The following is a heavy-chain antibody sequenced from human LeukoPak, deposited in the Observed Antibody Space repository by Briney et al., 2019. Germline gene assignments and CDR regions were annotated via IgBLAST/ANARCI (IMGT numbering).Heavy chain of an antibody. J-gene: IGHJ4*02. D-gene: IGHD2-15*01. V-gene: IGHV1-18*01. CDR2: ISAYNGNT. CDR1: GYTFTSYG. CDR3: ARDDLDCSGGTCYPDAY. Sequence: ASVKVSCKPSGYTFTSYGISWVRQAPGQGLEWMGWISAYNGNTNYAQMLQGRVTMTTDTSTSTAYMELRSLRSDDTALYYCARDDLDCSGGTCYPDAYWGQGTLVTVSS.